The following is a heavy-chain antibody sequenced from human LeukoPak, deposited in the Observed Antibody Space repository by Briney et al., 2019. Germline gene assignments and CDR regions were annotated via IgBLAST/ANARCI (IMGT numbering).Heavy chain of an antibody. CDR1: GYTFTGYY. V-gene: IGHV1-2*02. J-gene: IGHJ3*02. CDR2: INPNSGGT. Sequence: GASVKVSCKASGYTFTGYYMHWVRQAPGQGLEWMGWINPNSGGTNYAQKFQGRVTMTRDTSISTAYMELSRSRSDDTAVYYCARPPNHCSGGSCYEDAFDIWGQGTMVTVSS. CDR3: ARPPNHCSGGSCYEDAFDI. D-gene: IGHD2-15*01.